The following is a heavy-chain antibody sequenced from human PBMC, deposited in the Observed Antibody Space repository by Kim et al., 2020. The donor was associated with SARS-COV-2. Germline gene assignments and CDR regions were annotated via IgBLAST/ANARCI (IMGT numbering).Heavy chain of an antibody. CDR3: ATDYGAYGGLYWYFDL. V-gene: IGHV3-23*01. CDR2: ISGSGGST. CDR1: GFTFSSYA. Sequence: GGSLRLSCAASGFTFSSYAMSWVRQAPGKGLEWVSAISGSGGSTYYADSVKGRFTISRDNSKNTMYLQMNSLRAEDTAVYYCATDYGAYGGLYWYFDLWGRSTLVTVSS. D-gene: IGHD3-10*01. J-gene: IGHJ2*01.